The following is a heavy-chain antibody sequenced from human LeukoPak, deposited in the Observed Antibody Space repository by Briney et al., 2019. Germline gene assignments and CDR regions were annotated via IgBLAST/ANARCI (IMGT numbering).Heavy chain of an antibody. CDR3: ARDPLSYYHDSSGFDAFDI. CDR1: GFTVSTSY. V-gene: IGHV3-66*01. D-gene: IGHD3-22*01. CDR2: IYSVGSGSST. Sequence: PGGTLRLSCAASGFTVSTSYMSWVRQAPGKGLEWVSVIYSVGSGSSTYYADSVKGRFTISRDNSKNTLYLQMNSLRAEDTAVYYCARDPLSYYHDSSGFDAFDIWGQGTMVTVSS. J-gene: IGHJ3*02.